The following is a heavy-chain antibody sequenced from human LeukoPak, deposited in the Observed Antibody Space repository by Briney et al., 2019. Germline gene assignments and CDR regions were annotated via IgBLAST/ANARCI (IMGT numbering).Heavy chain of an antibody. CDR1: GYTLTELS. CDR3: ARVGIAAAGNDNWFDP. D-gene: IGHD6-13*01. J-gene: IGHJ5*02. V-gene: IGHV1-18*01. CDR2: ISAYNGNT. Sequence: GASVKVSCKVSGYTLTELSMHWVRQAPGKGLEWMGWISAYNGNTNYAQKLQGRVTMTTDTSTSTAYMELRSLRSDDTAVYYCARVGIAAAGNDNWFDPWGQGTLVTVSS.